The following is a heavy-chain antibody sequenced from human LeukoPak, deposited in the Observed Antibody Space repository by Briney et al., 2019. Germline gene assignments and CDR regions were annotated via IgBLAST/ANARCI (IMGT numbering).Heavy chain of an antibody. CDR1: GDSVSSGGYV. D-gene: IGHD2-15*01. V-gene: IGHV4-30-2*01. Sequence: TLSLTCTVSGDSVSSGGYVWGWFRQPPGRALEWIGDVVNGADPSLESRVTISVDRSQNQFSLKLTSVTAADTAVYFCARGGMTPRPIVVHSYAMDVWGQGTTVTVSS. J-gene: IGHJ6*02. CDR3: ARGGMTPRPIVVHSYAMDV. CDR2: VVNGA.